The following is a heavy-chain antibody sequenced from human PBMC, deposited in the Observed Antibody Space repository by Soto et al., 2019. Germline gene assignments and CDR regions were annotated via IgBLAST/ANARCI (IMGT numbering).Heavy chain of an antibody. CDR1: SASVRTGAYY. J-gene: IGHJ5*02. CDR2: VYESGYT. Sequence: TLPLTCTVSSASVRTGAYYWGWVRQRPGRGLEWIGYVYESGYTYYNMSLKSRLTISLDRSNNQFSLGLTSVTAADTAVYYCVISLRYTAMVYPWFDTCGQGPLLIFSA. V-gene: IGHV4-31*03. D-gene: IGHD5-18*01. CDR3: VISLRYTAMVYPWFDT.